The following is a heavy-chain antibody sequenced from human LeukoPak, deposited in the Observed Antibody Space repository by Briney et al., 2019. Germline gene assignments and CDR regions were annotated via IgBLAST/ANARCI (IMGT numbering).Heavy chain of an antibody. V-gene: IGHV1-69*13. CDR2: IIPIFGTA. J-gene: IGHJ6*03. CDR1: GYTFTSYG. CDR3: ATMGGATVTTTGYYYYMDV. Sequence: SVKVSCKASGYTFTSYGISWVRQAPGQGLEWMGGIIPIFGTANYAQKFQGRVTITADESTSTAYMELSSLRSEDTAVYYCATMGGATVTTTGYYYYMDVWGKGTTVTVSS. D-gene: IGHD4-11*01.